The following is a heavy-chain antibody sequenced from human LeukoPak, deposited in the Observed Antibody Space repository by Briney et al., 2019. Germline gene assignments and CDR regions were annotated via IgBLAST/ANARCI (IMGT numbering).Heavy chain of an antibody. CDR3: ARHWEYTSAWPVDY. D-gene: IGHD6-19*01. CDR1: GGSISSNTYY. CDR2: ISYSGTT. Sequence: SETLSPTCTVSGGSISSNTYYWGWVRQPPGKGLEWIGTISYSGTTYYNPSLKSRVTISVDTSKNQFSLKLSSVTAADTAVYYCARHWEYTSAWPVDYWGQGTLVTVSS. J-gene: IGHJ4*02. V-gene: IGHV4-39*01.